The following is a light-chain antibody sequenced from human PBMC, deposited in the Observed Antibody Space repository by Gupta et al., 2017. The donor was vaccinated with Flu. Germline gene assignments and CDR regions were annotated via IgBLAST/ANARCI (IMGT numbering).Light chain of an antibody. CDR3: MQALQTPYS. V-gene: IGKV2-28*01. Sequence: DTVMTQSTLSLPVTPGEPASISCRSSQSLLHSNGYNYLDWYLQKPGQSPQLLIYLGSNRASGVPDRFSGSGSGTDFTLKISRVEAEDVGVYYCMQALQTPYSFGQVTKLEIK. CDR1: QSLLHSNGYNY. CDR2: LGS. J-gene: IGKJ2*03.